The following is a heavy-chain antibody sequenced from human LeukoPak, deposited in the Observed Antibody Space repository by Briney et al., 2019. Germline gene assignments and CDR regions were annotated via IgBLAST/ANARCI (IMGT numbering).Heavy chain of an antibody. CDR2: IGYDESNK. J-gene: IGHJ4*02. Sequence: GGSLRLSCAASGFSLRGYAMHWVRQAPGKGLEWVASIGYDESNKYYADSVKGRFTISRDNSQNKLFLQMDGLRTADTAMYYCARDPGYSYGLGYFDYCGQGTLVTVSS. CDR3: ARDPGYSYGLGYFDY. CDR1: GFSLRGYA. D-gene: IGHD5-18*01. V-gene: IGHV3-30-3*01.